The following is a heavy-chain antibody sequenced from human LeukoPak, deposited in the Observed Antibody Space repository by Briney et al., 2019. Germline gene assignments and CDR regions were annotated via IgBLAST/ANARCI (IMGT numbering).Heavy chain of an antibody. CDR3: ARRFAAQLAFVDV. CDR1: GFTFSNYA. V-gene: IGHV3-64*01. Sequence: GGSLRFSSAASGFTFSNYAMHWVRQAPGKGLEYVSALSYNGGSKYYANSVKGALTISRYTTTNTLYLQVGSLIAEDMAVYYCARRFAAQLAFVDVWGKGTTVTISS. J-gene: IGHJ6*04. D-gene: IGHD3-3*02. CDR2: LSYNGGSK.